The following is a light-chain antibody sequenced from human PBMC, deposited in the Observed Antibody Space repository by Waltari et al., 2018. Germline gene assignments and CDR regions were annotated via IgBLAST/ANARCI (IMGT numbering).Light chain of an antibody. J-gene: IGKJ1*01. V-gene: IGKV3-15*01. CDR3: QQYNNWLWT. Sequence: CRAGQSVSRNLAWYQQKSCQAPRLLLYGASTRTTGIPARFSGSGSGTEFTLTISSLQSEDFAVYYCQQYNNWLWTFGQGTKVEIK. CDR2: GAS. CDR1: QSVSRN.